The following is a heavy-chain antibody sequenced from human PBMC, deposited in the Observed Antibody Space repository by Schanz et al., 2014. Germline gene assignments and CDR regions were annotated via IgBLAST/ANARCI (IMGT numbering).Heavy chain of an antibody. CDR3: ARVPYGSGSYWDY. J-gene: IGHJ4*02. V-gene: IGHV3-21*01. Sequence: VQLVESGGGFVQPGGSLGLSCVVSGFTVSSDHMSWVRQAPGKGLEWVSSISSSGSYIHYADSVKGRFTISRDNAKNTLYLQMNSLRAGDTAVYYCARVPYGSGSYWDYWGQGTLVTVSS. CDR2: ISSSGSYI. D-gene: IGHD3-10*01. CDR1: GFTVSSDH.